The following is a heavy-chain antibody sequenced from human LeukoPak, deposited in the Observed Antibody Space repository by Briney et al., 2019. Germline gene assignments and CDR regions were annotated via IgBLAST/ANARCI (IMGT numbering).Heavy chain of an antibody. CDR1: VYSFTNYY. V-gene: IGHV1-46*01. CDR3: ARGVFTTMVRGVIITLDAFDI. Sequence: ASVKVSCKASVYSFTNYYLHWVRQAPGQGFEWMGIINPGGGTATYAQKFQGRVTMTRDTSTSTVYMELSSLRSEDTAVYYWARGVFTTMVRGVIITLDAFDIWGQGTMVTVSS. D-gene: IGHD3-10*01. CDR2: INPGGGTA. J-gene: IGHJ3*02.